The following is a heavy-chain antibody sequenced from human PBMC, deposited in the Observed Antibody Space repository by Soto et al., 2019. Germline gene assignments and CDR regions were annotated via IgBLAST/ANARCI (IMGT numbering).Heavy chain of an antibody. V-gene: IGHV1-3*01. CDR1: GYTFTSYA. D-gene: IGHD4-4*01. CDR3: ARTTTENAFDI. Sequence: ASVKVSCKASGYTFTSYAMHWMRRAPGQRLERMGWINAGNGNTKYSQKFQGRVTITRDTSASTAYMELSSLRSEDTAVYYCARTTTENAFDIWGQGTMVTVSS. CDR2: INAGNGNT. J-gene: IGHJ3*02.